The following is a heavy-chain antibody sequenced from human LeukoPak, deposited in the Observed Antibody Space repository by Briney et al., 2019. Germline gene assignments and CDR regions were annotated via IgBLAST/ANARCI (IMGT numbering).Heavy chain of an antibody. CDR1: VGSISNYH. CDR2: IHTSGNT. V-gene: IGHV4-4*07. Sequence: SETLSLTCTVSVGSISNYHCSWIRQPAGKGLEWIRQIHTSGNTNYNPPLKSRVTMSIDTPENQLSLTIRSVTAADTAVYYCARRDISSGWSFDYWGQGILVTVSS. CDR3: ARRDISSGWSFDY. J-gene: IGHJ4*02. D-gene: IGHD6-19*01.